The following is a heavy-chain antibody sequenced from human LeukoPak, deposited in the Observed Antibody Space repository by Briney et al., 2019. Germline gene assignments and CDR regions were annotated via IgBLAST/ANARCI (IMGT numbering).Heavy chain of an antibody. CDR1: GFNLRSYY. Sequence: GGSLRLSCAASGFNLRSYYMTWVRQAPGKGPEWVASIIPSSRSVYYRDAVKGRFTISSDNAQNSLYLQMNSLRAEDTAVYYCARVGTRMVTIVAPYYMDVWGKGTTVTISS. V-gene: IGHV3-21*01. CDR2: IIPSSRSV. J-gene: IGHJ6*03. CDR3: ARVGTRMVTIVAPYYMDV. D-gene: IGHD5-24*01.